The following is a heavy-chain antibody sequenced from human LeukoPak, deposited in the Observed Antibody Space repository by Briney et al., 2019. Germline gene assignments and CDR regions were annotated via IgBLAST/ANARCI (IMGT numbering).Heavy chain of an antibody. CDR2: INHSGST. D-gene: IGHD6-6*01. CDR1: GGSFSGYY. V-gene: IGHV4-34*01. Sequence: SETLSLTCAVYGGSFSGYYWSWIRQPPVKGLEWIGEINHSGSTNYNPSLKSRITISVDTSKNQFSLKLSSVTAADTAVYYCARLGSSSSWFDPWGQGTLVTVSS. J-gene: IGHJ5*02. CDR3: ARLGSSSSWFDP.